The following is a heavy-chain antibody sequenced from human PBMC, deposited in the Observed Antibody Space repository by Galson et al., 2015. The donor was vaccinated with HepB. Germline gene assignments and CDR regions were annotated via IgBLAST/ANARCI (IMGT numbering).Heavy chain of an antibody. CDR1: GFTFSSYA. Sequence: SLRLSCAASGFTFSSYAMSWVRRAPGKGLQWLSIISSSGDLRRYADSVKGRFTISRDNSKNALYLQMNSLTADDTAVYYCAKDGVADSGWYSDYWGQGTLVTVSS. D-gene: IGHD6-19*01. CDR2: ISSSGDLR. CDR3: AKDGVADSGWYSDY. V-gene: IGHV3-23*01. J-gene: IGHJ4*02.